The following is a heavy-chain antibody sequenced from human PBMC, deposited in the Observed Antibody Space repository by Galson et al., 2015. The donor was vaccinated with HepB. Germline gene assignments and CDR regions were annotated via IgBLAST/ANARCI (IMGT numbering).Heavy chain of an antibody. CDR2: ISYDGSNK. CDR3: ARDIAYGSGSYYTPYYYGMDV. V-gene: IGHV3-30*04. Sequence: SLRLSCAASGFTFSSYAMHWVRQAPGKGLEWVAVISYDGSNKYYADSVKGRFTISRDNSKNTLYLQMNSLRAEDTAVYYCARDIAYGSGSYYTPYYYGMDVWGQGTTVTVSS. J-gene: IGHJ6*02. CDR1: GFTFSSYA. D-gene: IGHD3-10*01.